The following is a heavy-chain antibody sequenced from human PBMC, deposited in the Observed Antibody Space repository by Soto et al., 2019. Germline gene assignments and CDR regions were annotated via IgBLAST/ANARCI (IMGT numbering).Heavy chain of an antibody. CDR1: GFTVSSNY. V-gene: IGHV3-53*01. D-gene: IGHD3-3*01. CDR3: ARDFEYDFWGGPVGAFDI. CDR2: IYSGGST. J-gene: IGHJ3*02. Sequence: GGSLRLSCAASGFTVSSNYMSWVRQAPGKGLEWVSVIYSGGSTYYADSVKGRFTISRDNSKNTRYLQMNSLRAEDTAVYYCARDFEYDFWGGPVGAFDIWGQGTMVTVSS.